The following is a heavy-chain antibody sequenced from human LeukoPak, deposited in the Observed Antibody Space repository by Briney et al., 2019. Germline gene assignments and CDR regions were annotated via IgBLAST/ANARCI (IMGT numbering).Heavy chain of an antibody. J-gene: IGHJ5*02. CDR1: GYTFTGYY. D-gene: IGHD1-26*01. V-gene: IGHV1-2*02. Sequence: ASVKVSCKASGYTFTGYYMRWVRQAPGQGLEWMGWINPNSGGTNHAQKFQGRVTMTRDTSISTAYMELSRLRSDDTAVYYCARDGVYSGISGLFDPWGQGTLVTVSS. CDR2: INPNSGGT. CDR3: ARDGVYSGISGLFDP.